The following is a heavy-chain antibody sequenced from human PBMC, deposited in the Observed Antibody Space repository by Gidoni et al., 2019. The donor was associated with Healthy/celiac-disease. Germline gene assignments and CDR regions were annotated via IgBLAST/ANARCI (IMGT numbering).Heavy chain of an antibody. D-gene: IGHD6-13*01. CDR2: IYYSGST. CDR1: GGSISISSYY. J-gene: IGHJ6*03. V-gene: IGHV4-39*01. CDR3: AGKQQQCVGYYYYYYIDV. Sequence: QLQLQESGPVLVKPEETQCLTCTGTGGSISISSYYWGWIRQPPGKGLEWIGSIYYSGSTYYNPSLKSRFTISVYTSTTQFSLKLSSVTAAATAVYYCAGKQQQCVGYYYYYYIDVWGQGTTVTVSS.